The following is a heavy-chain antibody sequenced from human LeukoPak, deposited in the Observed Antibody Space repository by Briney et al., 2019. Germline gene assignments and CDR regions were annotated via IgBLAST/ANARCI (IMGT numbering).Heavy chain of an antibody. CDR2: IYTTGST. Sequence: GGSLRLSCAASGLTVRTNSLGWVRQAPGKGLEWVSVIYTTGSTYYEDSVNGRFLISRDNSKNTLYLQMSSLRVEDTAVYYCGKAEAGTYYFDYWGQGTLVTVSS. J-gene: IGHJ4*02. CDR1: GLTVRTNS. D-gene: IGHD6-19*01. CDR3: GKAEAGTYYFDY. V-gene: IGHV3-53*01.